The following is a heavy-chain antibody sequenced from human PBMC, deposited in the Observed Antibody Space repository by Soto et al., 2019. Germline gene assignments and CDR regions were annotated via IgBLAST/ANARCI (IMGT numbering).Heavy chain of an antibody. D-gene: IGHD3-10*01. CDR1: GFTFNNYA. V-gene: IGHV3-30*03. J-gene: IGHJ4*02. Sequence: QVQLVESGGGVVQPGRSLRLSCAASGFTFNNYAMHWVRQAPGKGLEWVAVISYDGSKQHYADSVKGRFTISRDNSKNTLHLQIRSVSAEETDEYDSATDIRWFGELSFEFWGQGTLVTVSS. CDR3: ATDIRWFGELSFEF. CDR2: ISYDGSKQ.